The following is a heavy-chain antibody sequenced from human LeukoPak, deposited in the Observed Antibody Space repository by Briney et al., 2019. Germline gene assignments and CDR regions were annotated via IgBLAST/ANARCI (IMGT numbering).Heavy chain of an antibody. CDR3: ATRPNYYYDSSGSFDY. V-gene: IGHV1-69*06. Sequence: GASVKVSCKASGGTFSSYAISWVRQAPGQGLEWMGGIIPIFGTANYAQKFQGRVTMTEDTSTDTAYMELSSLRSEDTAVYYCATRPNYYYDSSGSFDYWGQGTLVTVSS. CDR1: GGTFSSYA. D-gene: IGHD3-22*01. J-gene: IGHJ4*02. CDR2: IIPIFGTA.